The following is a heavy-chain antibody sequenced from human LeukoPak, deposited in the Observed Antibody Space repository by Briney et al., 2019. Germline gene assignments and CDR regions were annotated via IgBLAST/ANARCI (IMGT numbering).Heavy chain of an antibody. CDR3: AREVTPGIAAAGLGYNWFDP. V-gene: IGHV4-38-2*02. D-gene: IGHD6-13*01. CDR1: GYSISSGYY. Sequence: PSETLPLTCTVSGYSISSGYYWGWIRQPPGKGLEWIGSIYHSGSTYYNPSLKSRVTISVDTSKNQFSLKLSSVTAADTAVYYCAREVTPGIAAAGLGYNWFDPWGQGTLVTVSS. CDR2: IYHSGST. J-gene: IGHJ5*02.